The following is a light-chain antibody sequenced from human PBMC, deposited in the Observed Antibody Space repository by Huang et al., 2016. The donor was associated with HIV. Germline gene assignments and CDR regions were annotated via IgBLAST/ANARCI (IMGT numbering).Light chain of an antibody. CDR2: VSS. V-gene: IGKV3-20*01. J-gene: IGKJ2*01. CDR3: QQYGGSPRT. Sequence: EIVLTQSPGTLSLSPGERATLSCRASETVTSGYLAWYQQKPGQAPRLLIFVSSTRATGIPDRFTGSGSGTDFTLTITRLEREDFAMYYCQQYGGSPRTFGQGTKLELK. CDR1: ETVTSGY.